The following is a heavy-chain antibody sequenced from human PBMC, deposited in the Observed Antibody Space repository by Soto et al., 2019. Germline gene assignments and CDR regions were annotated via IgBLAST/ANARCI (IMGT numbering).Heavy chain of an antibody. CDR1: GGSFSGHS. Sequence: SETLSLTCTVYGGSFSGHSWTWIRQSPGKGLEWIGDINHSGRVNYSPSLKSRVTISLDTSKNQFSLTLSAVTAADTAMYYCSTRAYDTNGYYRFDPWGQGTLVTVSS. D-gene: IGHD3-22*01. CDR3: STRAYDTNGYYRFDP. V-gene: IGHV4-34*01. CDR2: INHSGRV. J-gene: IGHJ5*01.